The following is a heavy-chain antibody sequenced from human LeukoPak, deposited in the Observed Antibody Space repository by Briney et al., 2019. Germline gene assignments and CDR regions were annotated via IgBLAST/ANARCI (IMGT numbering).Heavy chain of an antibody. CDR2: IYHSGST. Sequence: PSETLSLTCTVSSYSISSGYYWGWIRQPPGKGLEWIGSIYHSGSTHYNPSLKSRVTISVDTSKNQFSLKLSSVTAADTAVYYCARVSGSYRDWFDPWGQGTLVTVSS. CDR3: ARVSGSYRDWFDP. V-gene: IGHV4-38-2*02. D-gene: IGHD1-26*01. CDR1: SYSISSGYY. J-gene: IGHJ5*02.